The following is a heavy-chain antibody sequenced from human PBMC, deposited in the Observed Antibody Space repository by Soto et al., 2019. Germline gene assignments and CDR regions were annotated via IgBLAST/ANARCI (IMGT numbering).Heavy chain of an antibody. Sequence: QLQLQESGPGLVKPSETLSLTCTVSGGSISSSSYYWGWIRQPPGKGLEWIGSIYYSGSTYYNPSLKSRVTISVDTSKNQFSLKLSPVTAADTAVYYCARRYYDFWSGYYYFDYWGQGTLVTVSS. CDR1: GGSISSSSYY. CDR2: IYYSGST. D-gene: IGHD3-3*01. CDR3: ARRYYDFWSGYYYFDY. J-gene: IGHJ4*02. V-gene: IGHV4-39*01.